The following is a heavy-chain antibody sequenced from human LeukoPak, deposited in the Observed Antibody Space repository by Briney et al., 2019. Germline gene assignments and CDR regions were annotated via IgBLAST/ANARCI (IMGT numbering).Heavy chain of an antibody. CDR3: ARDGMGGIKAFDI. CDR2: IYHSGST. CDR1: GGSISGYY. V-gene: IGHV4-59*01. Sequence: SETLSLTCTVSGGSISGYYWSWIRQSPGKGLEWIGYIYHSGSTTYNPSLKSRVTISVDTSKNQFSLKLTSVTTADTAVYYCARDGMGGIKAFDIWGQGTMVTVSS. D-gene: IGHD3-10*01. J-gene: IGHJ3*02.